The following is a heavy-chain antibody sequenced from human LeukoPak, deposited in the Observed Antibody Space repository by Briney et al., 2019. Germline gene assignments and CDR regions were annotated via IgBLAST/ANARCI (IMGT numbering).Heavy chain of an antibody. CDR1: GFTFSSYA. Sequence: SGGSVSLSCAASGFTFSSYAMRWVGPAPGKEREGVSAISGSGGSTYYADSVKGRFTISRDNSKNTLYLQMNSLRAEDTAVYYCAKEDCSSISCSSHIDHWGQGTLVTVSS. D-gene: IGHD2-2*01. CDR3: AKEDCSSISCSSHIDH. V-gene: IGHV3-23*01. J-gene: IGHJ4*02. CDR2: ISGSGGST.